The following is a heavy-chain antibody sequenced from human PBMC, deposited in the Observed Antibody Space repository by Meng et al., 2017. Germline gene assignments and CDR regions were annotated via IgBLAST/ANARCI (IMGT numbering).Heavy chain of an antibody. CDR1: GGSISSSNW. V-gene: IGHV4-4*02. D-gene: IGHD7-27*01. CDR2: IYHSGST. J-gene: IGHJ4*02. CDR3: ARIGDWGSTRYFDY. Sequence: GELEGPGPGLVKPSGTLSLTCAVSGGSISSSNWWSWVRQPPGKGLEWIGEIYHSGSTNYNPSLKSRVTISVDKSKNQFSLKLSSVTAADTAVYYCARIGDWGSTRYFDYWGQGTLVTVSS.